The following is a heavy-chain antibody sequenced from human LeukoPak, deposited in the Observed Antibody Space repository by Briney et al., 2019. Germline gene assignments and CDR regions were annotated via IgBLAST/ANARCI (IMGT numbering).Heavy chain of an antibody. V-gene: IGHV4-30-4*08. CDR3: AREPRYNWNDPREAFDI. J-gene: IGHJ3*02. CDR1: GGSISSGDYY. D-gene: IGHD1-1*01. CDR2: IYYSGST. Sequence: SQTLSLTCTVSGGSISSGDYYWSWIRQPPGKGLEWIGCIYYSGSTYYNPSLKSRVTISVDTSKNQFSLKLSSVTAADTAVYYCAREPRYNWNDPREAFDIWGQGTMVTVSS.